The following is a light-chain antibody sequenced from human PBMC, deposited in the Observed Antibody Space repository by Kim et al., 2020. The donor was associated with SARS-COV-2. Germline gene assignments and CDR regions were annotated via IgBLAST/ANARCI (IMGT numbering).Light chain of an antibody. CDR2: RND. J-gene: IGLJ3*02. Sequence: QSVLTQPPSTTGTPGQRVVISCSGSDFNIGSNYVYWYKQLPGTAPKLLIYRNDQRPSGVPDRFSGSRSGTSGSLAISGLRSEDEADYYCATWDDGLSGPVFGGGTQLTVL. V-gene: IGLV1-47*01. CDR3: ATWDDGLSGPV. CDR1: DFNIGSNY.